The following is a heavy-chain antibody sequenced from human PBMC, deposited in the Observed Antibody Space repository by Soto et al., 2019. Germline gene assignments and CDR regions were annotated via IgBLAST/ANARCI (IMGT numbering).Heavy chain of an antibody. CDR2: IVPTFGTA. D-gene: IGHD3-10*01. CDR1: GGTFNNYA. CDR3: ARGGRGAPARNYYYHGMDV. J-gene: IGHJ6*02. Sequence: QVQLVQSGAEVKKPGSSVKVSCKASGGTFNNYAFSWVRQAPGQGLEWMGGIVPTFGTANYAQKFQDRVTIIADKYMRTAYMELSGLRSEDTAVYYCARGGRGAPARNYYYHGMDVWGQGTTVTVSS. V-gene: IGHV1-69*06.